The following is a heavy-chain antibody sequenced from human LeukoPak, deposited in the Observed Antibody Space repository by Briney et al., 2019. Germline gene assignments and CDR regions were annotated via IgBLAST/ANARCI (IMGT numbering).Heavy chain of an antibody. V-gene: IGHV4-39*01. CDR2: IYYSGST. CDR3: ARHSRRYCSGGSCYPAAETTLDY. D-gene: IGHD2-15*01. Sequence: SETLSLTCTVSGGSISSSSYYWGWIRQPPGKGLEWIGSIYYSGSTYYNLSLKSRVTISVDTSKNQFSLKLSSVTAADTAVYYCARHSRRYCSGGSCYPAAETTLDYWGQGTLVTVSS. J-gene: IGHJ4*02. CDR1: GGSISSSSYY.